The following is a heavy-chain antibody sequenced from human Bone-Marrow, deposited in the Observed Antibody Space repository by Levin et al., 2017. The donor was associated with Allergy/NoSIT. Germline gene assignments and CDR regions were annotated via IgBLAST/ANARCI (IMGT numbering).Heavy chain of an antibody. V-gene: IGHV1-69*13. CDR3: AGDPGDCSSTSCHKTSYYYYGMDV. D-gene: IGHD2-2*01. Sequence: GASVKVSCKASGGTFSSYAISWVRQAPGQGLEWMGGIIPIFGTANYAQKFQGRVTITADESTSTAYMELSSLRSEDTAVYYCAGDPGDCSSTSCHKTSYYYYGMDVWGQGTTVTVSS. CDR2: IIPIFGTA. CDR1: GGTFSSYA. J-gene: IGHJ6*02.